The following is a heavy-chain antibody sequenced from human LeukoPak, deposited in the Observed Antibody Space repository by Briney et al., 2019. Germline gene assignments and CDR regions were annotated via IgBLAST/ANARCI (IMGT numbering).Heavy chain of an antibody. V-gene: IGHV3-11*04. D-gene: IGHD6-19*01. Sequence: GGSLRLSCAASGFTFSDYYMSWIRQAPGKGLEWASYISSSGSTIYYADSVKGRFTISRDNAKDSLYLQMNSLRAEDTAVYYCARAGAIAVAGPYYYYYYGMDVWGQGTTVTVSS. CDR3: ARAGAIAVAGPYYYYYYGMDV. CDR2: ISSSGSTI. CDR1: GFTFSDYY. J-gene: IGHJ6*02.